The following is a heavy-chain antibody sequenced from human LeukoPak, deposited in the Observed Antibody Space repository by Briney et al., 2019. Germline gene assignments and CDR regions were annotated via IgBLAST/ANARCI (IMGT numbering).Heavy chain of an antibody. D-gene: IGHD4-23*01. CDR1: GGSFSGYY. J-gene: IGHJ4*02. Sequence: KPSETLSLTCAVYGGSFSGYYWSWIRQPPGRGLEWIGEINHSGSTNYNPSLKRRVTISVDTSKNQFSLKLSSVTAADTAVYYCARVVYGGNSNYWGQGTLVTVSS. CDR3: ARVVYGGNSNY. V-gene: IGHV4-34*01. CDR2: INHSGST.